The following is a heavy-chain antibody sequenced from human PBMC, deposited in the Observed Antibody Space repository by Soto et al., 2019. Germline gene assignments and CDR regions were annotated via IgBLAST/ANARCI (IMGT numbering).Heavy chain of an antibody. Sequence: SQTLSLTCAISGDSVSDNTAAWNWIRQSPSRGLEWLGRTYYRSRWYNDYAISVRSRIIINPDTSKNQFSLQLNSVTPEDTAVYYCARDGGIALTTFDFWGQGSLVTVSS. CDR3: ARDGGIALTTFDF. CDR1: GDSVSDNTAA. CDR2: TYYRSRWYN. D-gene: IGHD4-17*01. J-gene: IGHJ4*02. V-gene: IGHV6-1*01.